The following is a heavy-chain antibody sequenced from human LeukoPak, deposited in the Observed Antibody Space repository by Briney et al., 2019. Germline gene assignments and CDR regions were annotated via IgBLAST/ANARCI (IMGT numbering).Heavy chain of an antibody. Sequence: GGSLRLSCSASGFTFSDYGMHWVRQAPGKGLEYVSSISSSGGSAYYAASVKGRFTMSRDNSKNTVYLQMSSLSAEDTAVYYCVKHWGSGTTDYWGQGTLVTVSS. CDR3: VKHWGSGTTDY. V-gene: IGHV3-64D*06. CDR1: GFTFSDYG. D-gene: IGHD3-10*01. J-gene: IGHJ4*02. CDR2: ISSSGGSA.